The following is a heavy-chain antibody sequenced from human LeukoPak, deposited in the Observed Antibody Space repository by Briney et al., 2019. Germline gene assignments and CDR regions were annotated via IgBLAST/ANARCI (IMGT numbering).Heavy chain of an antibody. Sequence: SETLSLTCAVYGGSFSGYYWSWIRQHPGKGLEWIGYIYYSGSTYYNPSLKSRVTISVDTSKNQFSLKLSSVTAADTAVYYCAREWESGYYGYWGQGTLVTVSS. V-gene: IGHV4-31*11. CDR1: GGSFSGYY. J-gene: IGHJ4*02. CDR2: IYYSGST. CDR3: AREWESGYYGY. D-gene: IGHD3-3*01.